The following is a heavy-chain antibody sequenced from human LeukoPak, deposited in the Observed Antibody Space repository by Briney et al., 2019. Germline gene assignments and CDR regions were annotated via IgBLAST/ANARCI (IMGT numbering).Heavy chain of an antibody. CDR3: ARSGGYSYGSPDFDY. CDR2: INPNSGGT. J-gene: IGHJ4*02. Sequence: ASVKVSRKASGYTFTGYYMHWVRQAPGQGLEWMGWINPNSGGTNYAQKFQGRVTMTRDTSISTAYMELSRLRSDDTAVYYCARSGGYSYGSPDFDYWGQGALVTVSS. D-gene: IGHD5-18*01. V-gene: IGHV1-2*02. CDR1: GYTFTGYY.